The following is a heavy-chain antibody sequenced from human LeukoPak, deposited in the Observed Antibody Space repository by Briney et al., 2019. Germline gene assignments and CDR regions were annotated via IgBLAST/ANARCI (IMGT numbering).Heavy chain of an antibody. D-gene: IGHD3-10*01. J-gene: IGHJ4*02. CDR1: GFNFTNFW. Sequence: GESLKISCQASGFNFTNFWIAWVRQMPGKGLEWMGVIYPKDSTTKYNPSVQGQVTISADKSINTAYLQWSSLKAADTAMYYCARPGGRGQFPFDYWGQGTLVTVSS. CDR2: IYPKDSTT. CDR3: ARPGGRGQFPFDY. V-gene: IGHV5-51*01.